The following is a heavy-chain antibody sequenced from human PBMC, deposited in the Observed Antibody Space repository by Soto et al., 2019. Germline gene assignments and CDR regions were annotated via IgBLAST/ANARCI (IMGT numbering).Heavy chain of an antibody. CDR3: ARGGRGLMVYAIQDY. D-gene: IGHD2-8*01. V-gene: IGHV1-18*01. J-gene: IGHJ4*02. Sequence: QVQLVQSGAEVKKPGASVKVSCKASGYTFTSYGISWVRQAPGQGLEWMGWISAYNGNTNHAQKLQGRVTMTADTSTSTAYMELRGLKSDNTAVYYCARGGRGLMVYAIQDYWGEGNLVTVSS. CDR2: ISAYNGNT. CDR1: GYTFTSYG.